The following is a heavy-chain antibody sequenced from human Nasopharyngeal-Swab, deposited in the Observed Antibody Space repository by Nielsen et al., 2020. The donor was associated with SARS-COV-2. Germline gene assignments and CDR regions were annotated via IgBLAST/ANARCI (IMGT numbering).Heavy chain of an antibody. V-gene: IGHV4-4*08. J-gene: IGHJ4*02. Sequence: SETLSLTCIVSGDSMSRFWWSWIRQAPGKGLEWVGYISATGTTTYNPSLKSRATIFIDSSRRQFSLRLSSVTAADTAVYYCATDLDHFGGENRFDSWGQGTQVTVSS. CDR1: GDSMSRFW. CDR2: ISATGTT. D-gene: IGHD4-23*01. CDR3: ATDLDHFGGENRFDS.